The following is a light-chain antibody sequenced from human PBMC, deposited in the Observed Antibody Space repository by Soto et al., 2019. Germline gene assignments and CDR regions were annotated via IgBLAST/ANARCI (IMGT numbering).Light chain of an antibody. V-gene: IGLV2-8*01. Sequence: QSALTQPPSASGSPGQSVTISCTGTSSDVGGYNYVSWYQQHPGKAPKLMISEVSKRPSGVPDRVSGSKSGNTASLTVSGLQAEYEPDYYCSSFAGNNNLVFGGGTKLTVL. J-gene: IGLJ2*01. CDR3: SSFAGNNNLV. CDR1: SSDVGGYNY. CDR2: EVS.